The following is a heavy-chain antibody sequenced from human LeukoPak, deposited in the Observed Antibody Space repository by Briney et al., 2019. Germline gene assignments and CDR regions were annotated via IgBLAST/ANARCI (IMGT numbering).Heavy chain of an antibody. Sequence: SQTLSLTCTVSGGSISSGDYYWSWIRQPPGKGLEWIGYIYYSGSTYYNPSLKSRVTMSVDTSKNQFSLKLNSVTAADTAVYYCARKIAATWYFDYWGQGTLVTVSS. CDR3: ARKIAATWYFDY. J-gene: IGHJ4*02. D-gene: IGHD2-21*01. CDR1: GGSISSGDYY. CDR2: IYYSGST. V-gene: IGHV4-30-4*08.